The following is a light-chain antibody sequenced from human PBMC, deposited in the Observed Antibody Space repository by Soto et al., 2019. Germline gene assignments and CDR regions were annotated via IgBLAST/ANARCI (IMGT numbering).Light chain of an antibody. J-gene: IGKJ2*01. CDR3: QQSFSTPPT. CDR1: QSISNY. V-gene: IGKV1-39*01. Sequence: DIQMTQSPSSLSAFVGDRVTITCRASQSISNYLNWYQQKPGKAPKLLIYAASSLQSGVPSRFSGSGSGTDFTLTISSLQPEDFATYYCQQSFSTPPTFGQGTKVDIK. CDR2: AAS.